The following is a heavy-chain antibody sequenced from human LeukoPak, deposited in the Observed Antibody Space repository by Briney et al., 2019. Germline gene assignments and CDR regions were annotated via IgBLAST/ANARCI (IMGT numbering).Heavy chain of an antibody. D-gene: IGHD2-2*01. V-gene: IGHV1-8*01. CDR3: ARMISSTHNWFAP. Sequence: ASVKVSCKASGYTFTSYDINWVRQATGQGLEWMGWMNPNSGNTGYAQKFQGRVTMTRNTSISTAYMELSSLRSEDTAVYYCARMISSTHNWFAPWGQGTLVTVSS. CDR2: MNPNSGNT. CDR1: GYTFTSYD. J-gene: IGHJ5*02.